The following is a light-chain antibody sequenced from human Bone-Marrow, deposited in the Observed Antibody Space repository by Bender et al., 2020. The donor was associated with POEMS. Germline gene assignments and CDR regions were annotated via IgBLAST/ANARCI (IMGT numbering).Light chain of an antibody. CDR1: NSDVGTYNF. CDR3: QSYDRSHWV. CDR2: EGS. J-gene: IGLJ3*02. Sequence: QSALTQPASVSGSPGQSITISCTGTNSDVGTYNFVSWYQQHPGKAPKLMIYEGSQRPSGVSNRFSGSKSGNTASLTISGLQAEDEADYYCQSYDRSHWVFGGGTTLTVL. V-gene: IGLV2-14*02.